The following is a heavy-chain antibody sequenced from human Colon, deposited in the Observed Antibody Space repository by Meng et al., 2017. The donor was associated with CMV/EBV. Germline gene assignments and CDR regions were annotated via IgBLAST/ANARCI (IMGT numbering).Heavy chain of an antibody. V-gene: IGHV4-4*07. CDR1: CDCISSYY. D-gene: IGHD3-10*01. Sequence: VQLMESGQGLVKLSENLSLTCYVFCDCISSYYWRWIRKPAEKGLEFIGRIYYSGTIDYNPSLGSRVTLSIDTSKNQLSLILKSVTAADTAIYFCARAVARGVPVDIWGQGMLVTVSS. J-gene: IGHJ4*02. CDR3: ARAVARGVPVDI. CDR2: IYYSGTI.